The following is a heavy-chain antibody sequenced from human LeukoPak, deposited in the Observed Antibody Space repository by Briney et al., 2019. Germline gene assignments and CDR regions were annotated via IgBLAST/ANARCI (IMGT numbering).Heavy chain of an antibody. V-gene: IGHV3-64D*06. CDR2: ISSNGGST. Sequence: GGSLRLSCSASGFTFSSYAMHWVRQAPGKGLEYVSAISSNGGSTYYADSVKGRFTISRDNSKNTLYLQMSSLRAEDTAVYYCARAALGELSPDDYWGQGTLVTVSS. D-gene: IGHD3-16*02. CDR3: ARAALGELSPDDY. J-gene: IGHJ4*02. CDR1: GFTFSSYA.